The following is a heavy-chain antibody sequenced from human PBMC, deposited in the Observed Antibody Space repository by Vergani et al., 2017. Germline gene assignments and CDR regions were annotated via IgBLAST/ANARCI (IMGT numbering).Heavy chain of an antibody. D-gene: IGHD3-10*02. CDR3: ARMLSYYYYGMDV. CDR2: IYHSGST. V-gene: IGHV4-38-2*02. CDR1: GYSISSGYY. Sequence: QVQLQESGPGLVKPSETLSLTCTVSGYSISSGYYWGWIRQPPGKGLEWIGSIYHSGSTYYNPSLKSRVTISVDTSKNQSSLKLSSVTAADTAVYYCARMLSYYYYGMDVWGQXP. J-gene: IGHJ6*02.